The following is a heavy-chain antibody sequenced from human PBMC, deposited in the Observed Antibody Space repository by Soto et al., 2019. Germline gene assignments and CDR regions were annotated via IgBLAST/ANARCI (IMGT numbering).Heavy chain of an antibody. CDR1: GFTFSPFR. CDR3: AKGGDYGSVHY. CDR2: INGDGSST. Sequence: GGSLRLSCAASGFTFSPFRMYWVRQAPGKGLVWVSHINGDGSSTTYADSVKGRFTISRDNAKNTLYLQMSSLRAEDTAVYYCAKGGDYGSVHYWGQGTLVTVSS. V-gene: IGHV3-74*01. J-gene: IGHJ4*02. D-gene: IGHD3-10*01.